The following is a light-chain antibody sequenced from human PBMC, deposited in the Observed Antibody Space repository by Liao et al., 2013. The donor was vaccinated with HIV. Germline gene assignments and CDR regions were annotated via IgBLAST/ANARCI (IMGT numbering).Light chain of an antibody. V-gene: IGLV3-21*01. CDR2: YDS. CDR3: QVWDSSSDQYV. J-gene: IGLJ1*01. Sequence: SYELTQPPSVSVAPGKTARITCGGDNIGSKSVHWYQLKPGQAPVLVIDYDSDRPSGIPDRFSGSNSANTATLTITRVQAGDEADYYCQVWDSSSDQYVFGTGSRVTVL. CDR1: NIGSKS.